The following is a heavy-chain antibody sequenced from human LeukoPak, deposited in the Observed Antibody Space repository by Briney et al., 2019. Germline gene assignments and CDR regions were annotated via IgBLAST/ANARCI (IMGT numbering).Heavy chain of an antibody. V-gene: IGHV4-34*01. Sequence: SETLSLTCAVYGGSFSGYYWSWIRQPPGKGLEWIGEINHSGSTNYNPSLKSRVTISVDTSKNQFSLKLSSVTAADTAVYYCARDRSDSSGWYHFDYWGQGTLVTVSS. CDR3: ARDRSDSSGWYHFDY. J-gene: IGHJ4*02. CDR2: INHSGST. CDR1: GGSFSGYY. D-gene: IGHD6-19*01.